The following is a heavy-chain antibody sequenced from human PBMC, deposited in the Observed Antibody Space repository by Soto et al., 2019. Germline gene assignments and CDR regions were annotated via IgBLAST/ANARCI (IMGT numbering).Heavy chain of an antibody. V-gene: IGHV1-3*01. CDR3: ARELQGLYYFDY. CDR2: INGGNGNT. Sequence: ASVKVSCKASEYTFTSYTMHWVRQAPGQRLEWMGWINGGNGNTKYSQKFQGRVTITRDTSASTAYMELSSLRSDDTTVYYCARELQGLYYFDYWGQGTLVTVSS. D-gene: IGHD4-4*01. CDR1: EYTFTSYT. J-gene: IGHJ4*02.